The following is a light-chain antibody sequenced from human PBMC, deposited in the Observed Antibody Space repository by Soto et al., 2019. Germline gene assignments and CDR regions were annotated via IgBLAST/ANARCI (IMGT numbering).Light chain of an antibody. Sequence: QSALSQPPSASGSPGQSVTISCTGTSSDVGGYNYVAWYQQYPGKPPKVLIYEVTKRPSGVPDRFSGSKSGNTASLTVSGLQAEDEADYFCCSYAGSYTSLFGGGTKLTVL. V-gene: IGLV2-8*01. CDR2: EVT. J-gene: IGLJ3*02. CDR3: CSYAGSYTSL. CDR1: SSDVGGYNY.